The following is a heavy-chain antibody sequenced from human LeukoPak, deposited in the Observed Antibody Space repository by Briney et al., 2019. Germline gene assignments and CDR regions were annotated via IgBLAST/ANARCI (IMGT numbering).Heavy chain of an antibody. D-gene: IGHD2-21*01. CDR2: INPSGGST. V-gene: IGHV1-46*01. J-gene: IGHJ4*02. CDR1: GYTFTSYY. CDR3: ARAFPGGYYFDY. Sequence: GASVKVSCKASGYTFTSYYMHWVRQAPGQGFEWMGIINPSGGSTSYAQKFQGRVTMTRDTSTSTVYMELSSLRSEDTAVYYCARAFPGGYYFDYWGQGTLVTVSS.